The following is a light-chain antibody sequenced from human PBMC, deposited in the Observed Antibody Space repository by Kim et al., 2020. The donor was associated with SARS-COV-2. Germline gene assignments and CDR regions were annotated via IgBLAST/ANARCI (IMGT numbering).Light chain of an antibody. V-gene: IGKV1-5*03. J-gene: IGKJ2*02. CDR1: QSISSW. Sequence: SASVGDRVTITCRASQSISSWLAWYQQKPGKAPKLLIYKASSLESGVPSRFIGSGSGTEFTLTISSLQPDDFATYYCQQYNSYSSTFGQGTKLEI. CDR3: QQYNSYSST. CDR2: KAS.